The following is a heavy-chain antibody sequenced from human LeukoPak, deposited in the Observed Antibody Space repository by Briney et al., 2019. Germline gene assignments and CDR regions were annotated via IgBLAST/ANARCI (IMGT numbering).Heavy chain of an antibody. Sequence: ASVKVSRKASGYTFTSYGISWVRQAPGQGLEWMGWISAYNGNTNYAQKLQGRVTMTTDTSTSTAYMELRSLRSDDTAVYYCARSYPYSSGWYFDYWGQGTLVTVSS. V-gene: IGHV1-18*01. D-gene: IGHD6-19*01. CDR2: ISAYNGNT. CDR1: GYTFTSYG. J-gene: IGHJ4*02. CDR3: ARSYPYSSGWYFDY.